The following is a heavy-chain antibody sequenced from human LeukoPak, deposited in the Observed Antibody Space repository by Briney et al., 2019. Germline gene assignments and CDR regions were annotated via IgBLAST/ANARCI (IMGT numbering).Heavy chain of an antibody. J-gene: IGHJ4*02. CDR1: GFTFSSYG. CDR2: IRYDGSNK. CDR3: ARDPRDIVVVPAAIGQGFDY. V-gene: IGHV3-30*02. Sequence: GGSLRLSCAASGFTFSSYGMHWVRQAPGKGLEWVAFIRYDGSNKYYADSVKGRFTISRDNVDNVVYLQMNSLGAEDTAVYYCARDPRDIVVVPAAIGQGFDYWGQGTLVTVSS. D-gene: IGHD2-2*01.